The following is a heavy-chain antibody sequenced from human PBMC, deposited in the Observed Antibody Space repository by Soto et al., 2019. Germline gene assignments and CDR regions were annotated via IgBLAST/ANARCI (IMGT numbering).Heavy chain of an antibody. V-gene: IGHV1-2*02. CDR1: GYTFTGYY. CDR2: INPNSGGT. CDR3: ARAHCSSTSCYHYYYYGMDV. D-gene: IGHD2-2*01. J-gene: IGHJ6*02. Sequence: ASVKVSCKASGYTFTGYYMRWVRQAPGQGLEWMGWINPNSGGTNYAQKFQGRVTMTRDTSISTAYMELSRLRSDDTAVYYCARAHCSSTSCYHYYYYGMDVWGQGTTVTVSS.